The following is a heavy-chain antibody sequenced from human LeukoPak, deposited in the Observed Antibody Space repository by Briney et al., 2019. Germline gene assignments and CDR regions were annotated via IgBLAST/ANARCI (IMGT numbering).Heavy chain of an antibody. CDR2: IYNDGNT. CDR3: ARLVSSLLFDF. D-gene: IGHD6-6*01. CDR1: GFTVSSNY. Sequence: GGSLRLSCAASGFTVSSNYMSWVRQAPGKGLEWVSLIYNDGNTCYADSVKGRFTISRDNSKNTLYLHMNSLRAEDTAVYYCARLVSSLLFDFWGQGTLVTVSS. J-gene: IGHJ4*02. V-gene: IGHV3-66*04.